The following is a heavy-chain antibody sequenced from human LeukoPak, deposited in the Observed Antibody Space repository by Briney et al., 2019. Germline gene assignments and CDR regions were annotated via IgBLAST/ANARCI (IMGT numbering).Heavy chain of an antibody. Sequence: ASVKVSCKASGYTFTGYYMLWVRQAPGQGLEWMGWINPNSGGTNYAQKFQGRVTMTRDTSISTAYMELSRLRSDDTAVYYCARTGTTLNSYYYYMDVWGKGTTVTVSS. J-gene: IGHJ6*03. D-gene: IGHD1-7*01. CDR1: GYTFTGYY. CDR2: INPNSGGT. V-gene: IGHV1-2*02. CDR3: ARTGTTLNSYYYYMDV.